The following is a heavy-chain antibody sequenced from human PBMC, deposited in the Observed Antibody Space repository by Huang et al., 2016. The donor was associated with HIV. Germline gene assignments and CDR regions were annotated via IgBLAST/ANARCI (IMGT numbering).Heavy chain of an antibody. CDR2: IKQDGSEQ. Sequence: EVQLVASGGGLVQPGGSLRLACVASGFPFRSYWMGWVRQALGKGREGVAKIKQDGSEQYHVDSVKGRVTISRDNANNSLFLEMSSLRVEDTAVYYCARVGGGSYGYWGQGTLVTVSS. V-gene: IGHV3-7*01. CDR3: ARVGGGSYGY. D-gene: IGHD1-26*01. J-gene: IGHJ4*02. CDR1: GFPFRSYW.